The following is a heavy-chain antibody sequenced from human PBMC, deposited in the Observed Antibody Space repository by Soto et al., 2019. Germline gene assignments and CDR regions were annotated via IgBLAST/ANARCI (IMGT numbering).Heavy chain of an antibody. CDR2: IYYSGST. Sequence: QVQLQESGPGLVKPSQTLSLTCTVSGGSISSGGYYWSWIRQHPGKGLEWIGYIYYSGSTYYNPSLKGRVTISVDTSKNQFSLKLSSVTAADTAVYYCARDRVLLWFGELPLTPLYYYGMDVWGQGTTVTVSS. CDR1: GGSISSGGYY. J-gene: IGHJ6*02. V-gene: IGHV4-31*03. CDR3: ARDRVLLWFGELPLTPLYYYGMDV. D-gene: IGHD3-10*01.